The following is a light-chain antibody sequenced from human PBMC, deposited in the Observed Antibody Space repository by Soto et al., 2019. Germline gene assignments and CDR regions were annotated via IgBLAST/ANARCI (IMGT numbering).Light chain of an antibody. CDR3: QQYGSSSWT. CDR1: QSVSSSY. V-gene: IGKV3-20*01. CDR2: GAS. Sequence: EIVLTQSPATLSVSPGERATLSCRASQSVSSSYLAWYQQKPGQAPRLLIYGASSRATGIPDRFSGSGSGTDFTLTISRLEPEDFAVFYCQQYGSSSWTFGQGTKVDI. J-gene: IGKJ1*01.